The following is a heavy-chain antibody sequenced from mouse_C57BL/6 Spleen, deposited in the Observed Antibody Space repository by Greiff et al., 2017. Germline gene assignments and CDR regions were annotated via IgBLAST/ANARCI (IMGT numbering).Heavy chain of an antibody. D-gene: IGHD1-1*01. CDR3: ARRGYGSGYD. V-gene: IGHV1-50*01. Sequence: VQLQQPGAELVKPGASVKLSCKASGYTFTSYWMQWVKQRPGQGLEWIGEIDPSDSYTNYNQKFKGKATLTVDTSSSTAYMQLSSLTSEDSAVYYCARRGYGSGYDWGQGTLVTVSA. CDR2: IDPSDSYT. CDR1: GYTFTSYW. J-gene: IGHJ3*01.